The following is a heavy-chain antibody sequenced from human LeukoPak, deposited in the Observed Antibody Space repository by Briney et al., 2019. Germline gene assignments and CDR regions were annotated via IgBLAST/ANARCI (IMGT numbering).Heavy chain of an antibody. D-gene: IGHD3-22*01. Sequence: QPGGSLRLSCAASGFSLSSYWMHWVRHAPRKGLVWVLRVNGDGSRTIYADSVKGRFTISRDDAKNTLYLQMNSLRAEDTAVYYCAREGYFDSSGYDFGYWGRGTLVTVSS. CDR2: VNGDGSRT. V-gene: IGHV3-74*01. CDR3: AREGYFDSSGYDFGY. CDR1: GFSLSSYW. J-gene: IGHJ4*02.